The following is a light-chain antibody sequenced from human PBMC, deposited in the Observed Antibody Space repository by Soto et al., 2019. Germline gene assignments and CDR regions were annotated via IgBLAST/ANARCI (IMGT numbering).Light chain of an antibody. CDR1: QSISSW. CDR2: KAS. V-gene: IGKV1-5*03. Sequence: DIQMTQSPSTLSASVGDRVTITCRASQSISSWLAWYQQKPGKAPKLLIYKASSLESGVPSRFSGSGSGTEFTLTISSLQSEDFAVYYCQQFNNWPQTFGQGTRWIS. J-gene: IGKJ1*01. CDR3: QQFNNWPQT.